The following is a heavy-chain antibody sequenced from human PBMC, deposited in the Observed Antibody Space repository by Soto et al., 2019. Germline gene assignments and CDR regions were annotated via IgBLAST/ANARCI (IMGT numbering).Heavy chain of an antibody. J-gene: IGHJ3*02. CDR2: IKPDGSEK. Sequence: GGSLRLPCAAFGFTFTNYWMSWVRPAPGKRLEWVANIKPDGSEKWYVDSVKGRFTISRDNAKKSLYLQLNSLRAEDTAVYYCARGDYYDVSGPFSDAFDIWGQGTMVTVPS. D-gene: IGHD3-22*01. V-gene: IGHV3-7*04. CDR1: GFTFTNYW. CDR3: ARGDYYDVSGPFSDAFDI.